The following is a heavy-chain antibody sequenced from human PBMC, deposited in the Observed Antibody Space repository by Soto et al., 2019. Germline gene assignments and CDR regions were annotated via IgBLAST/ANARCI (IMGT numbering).Heavy chain of an antibody. J-gene: IGHJ5*02. D-gene: IGHD2-2*02. CDR1: GYSFTSYW. CDR3: ASLHCSSTSCYTEEGWFDP. CDR2: IYPGDSDT. V-gene: IGHV5-51*01. Sequence: GESLKISCKGSGYSFTSYWIGWVRQMPGKGLEWMGIIYPGDSDTRYSPSFQGQVTISADKSISTAYLQWSSLKASDTAMYYCASLHCSSTSCYTEEGWFDPWGQGTLVPVSS.